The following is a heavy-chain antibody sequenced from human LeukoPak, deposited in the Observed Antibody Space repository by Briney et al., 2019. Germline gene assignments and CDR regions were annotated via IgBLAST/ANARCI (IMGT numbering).Heavy chain of an antibody. V-gene: IGHV3-30*02. Sequence: GGSLRLSCAASGFTVSSNYMSWVRQAPGKGLEWVAFIRYDGSNKYYADSVKGRFTISRDNSKNTLYLQMNSLRAEDTAVYYCAKDANRYIVRPDPYMDVWGKGTTVTVSS. D-gene: IGHD2-8*01. J-gene: IGHJ6*03. CDR1: GFTVSSNY. CDR2: IRYDGSNK. CDR3: AKDANRYIVRPDPYMDV.